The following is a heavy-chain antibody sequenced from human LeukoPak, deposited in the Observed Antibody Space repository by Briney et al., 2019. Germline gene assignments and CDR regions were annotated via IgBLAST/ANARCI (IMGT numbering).Heavy chain of an antibody. CDR2: ISSSSSYI. CDR1: GFTLSSYA. CDR3: ARASMGYNYYYYYYGMDV. D-gene: IGHD3-10*01. Sequence: GGSLRLSCAASGFTLSSYAMSWVRQAPGKGLEWVSSISSSSSYIYYADSVKGRFTISRDNAKNSLYLQMNSLRAEDTAVYYCARASMGYNYYYYYYGMDVWGQGTTVTVSS. V-gene: IGHV3-21*01. J-gene: IGHJ6*02.